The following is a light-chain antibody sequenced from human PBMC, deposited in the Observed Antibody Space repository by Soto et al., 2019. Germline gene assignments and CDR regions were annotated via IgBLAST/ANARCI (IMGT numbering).Light chain of an antibody. CDR2: GTS. V-gene: IGKV3-20*01. Sequence: EIVWTQSPGTLSLSPGDRATLSCRASQSVNSGYLAWYQEKPGQAPRRLIYGTSSRTTGIPDRFSGRGFGADFTLTISRLEPEDFAVYFCQHSGSTPITFGQGTRLDI. CDR1: QSVNSGY. CDR3: QHSGSTPIT. J-gene: IGKJ5*01.